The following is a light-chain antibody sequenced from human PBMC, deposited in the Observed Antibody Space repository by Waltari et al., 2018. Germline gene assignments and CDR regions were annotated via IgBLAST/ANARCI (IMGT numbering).Light chain of an antibody. CDR2: QDS. CDR3: QAWDSSIVV. V-gene: IGLV3-1*01. J-gene: IGLJ2*01. CDR1: KLGDKY. Sequence: SYELTQPPLVSVSPGQTASITCTGAKLGDKYACWYPQKPAQSPVLVIYQDSKLPSGIPERFSGSNTGNTATLTISGTQAMDEADYYCQAWDSSIVVFGGGTKLTVL.